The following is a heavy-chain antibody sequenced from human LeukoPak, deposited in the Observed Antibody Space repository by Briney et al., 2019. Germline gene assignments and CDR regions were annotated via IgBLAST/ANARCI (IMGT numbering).Heavy chain of an antibody. CDR3: ASAGGVFCSSTSCYNWFDP. J-gene: IGHJ5*02. CDR1: GGSFSGYY. V-gene: IGHV4-34*01. D-gene: IGHD2-2*01. Sequence: SETLSLTCAVYGGSFSGYYWSWIRQPPGKGLEWIGEINHSGSTNYNPSLKSRVTISVDTSKNQFSLKLSSVTAADTAVYYCASAGGVFCSSTSCYNWFDPWGQGTLVTVSS. CDR2: INHSGST.